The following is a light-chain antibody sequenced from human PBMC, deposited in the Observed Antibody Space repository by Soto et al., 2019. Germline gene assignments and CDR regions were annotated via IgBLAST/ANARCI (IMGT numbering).Light chain of an antibody. CDR1: SSDVGGYDF. CDR3: SSYAGSSLPVA. V-gene: IGLV2-8*01. Sequence: QSVLTQPPSASGSPGQSVTISCTGASSDVGGYDFVSWYQQHPGKAPKLMIYDVTKRPSGVPDRFSGSKSGNTASLTVSGLQADDEADYYWSSYAGSSLPVAFGGGTKLTVL. CDR2: DVT. J-gene: IGLJ2*01.